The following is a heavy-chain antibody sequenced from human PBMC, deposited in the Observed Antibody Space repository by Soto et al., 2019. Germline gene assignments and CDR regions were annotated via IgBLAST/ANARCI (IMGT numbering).Heavy chain of an antibody. CDR1: GGSFSGYY. V-gene: IGHV4-34*01. CDR3: ARSRRLQQQLVQKAFDI. CDR2: INQSGST. Sequence: SETLSLTCAVYGGSFSGYYWSWIRQPPGKGLEWIGEINQSGSTNYNPSLKSRVTISVDTSKNQFSLKLSSETAADTAVYYCARSRRLQQQLVQKAFDIWGQGTMVTVSS. D-gene: IGHD6-13*01. J-gene: IGHJ3*02.